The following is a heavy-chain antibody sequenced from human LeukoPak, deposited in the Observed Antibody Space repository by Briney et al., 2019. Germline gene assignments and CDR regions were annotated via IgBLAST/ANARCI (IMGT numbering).Heavy chain of an antibody. CDR1: GFTFSSYW. CDR3: ARALDYDYVWGSYPMGY. J-gene: IGHJ4*02. CDR2: IKQDGSEK. D-gene: IGHD3-16*01. V-gene: IGHV3-7*01. Sequence: PGGSLRLSCAASGFTFSSYWMSWVRQAPGKGLEWVANIKQDGSEKYYVDSVKGRFTISRDNAKNSLYLQMNSLGAEDTAVYYCARALDYDYVWGSYPMGYWGQGTLVTVSS.